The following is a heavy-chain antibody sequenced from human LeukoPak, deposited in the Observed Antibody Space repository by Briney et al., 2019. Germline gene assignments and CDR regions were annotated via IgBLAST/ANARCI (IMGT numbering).Heavy chain of an antibody. Sequence: PSETLSLTCTVSGGSISSSSYYWSWIRQPAGKGLVWIGRIYTSGSTNYNPSLKSRVTISVDTSKNQFSLKLSSVTAADTAVYYCARGTWGLVLYFDYWGQGTLVTVSS. J-gene: IGHJ4*02. D-gene: IGHD6-6*01. V-gene: IGHV4-61*02. CDR1: GGSISSSSYY. CDR2: IYTSGST. CDR3: ARGTWGLVLYFDY.